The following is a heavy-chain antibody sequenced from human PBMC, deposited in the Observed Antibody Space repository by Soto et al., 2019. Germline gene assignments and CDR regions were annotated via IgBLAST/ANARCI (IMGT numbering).Heavy chain of an antibody. Sequence: GGSLRLSCAASGFTFSSYWMHWVRQAPGKGLVWVSRINSDGSSTSYADSVKGRFTISRDNAKNTLYLQMNSLRAEDTAVYYCSIVVGYCSSTSCSPDNYFDYWGQGTLVTVSS. D-gene: IGHD2-2*01. CDR1: GFTFSSYW. V-gene: IGHV3-74*01. J-gene: IGHJ4*02. CDR3: SIVVGYCSSTSCSPDNYFDY. CDR2: INSDGSST.